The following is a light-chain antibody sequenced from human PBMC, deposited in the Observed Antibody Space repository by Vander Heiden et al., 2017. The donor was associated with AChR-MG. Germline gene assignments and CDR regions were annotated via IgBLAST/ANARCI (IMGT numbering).Light chain of an antibody. CDR2: EDN. CDR3: QSYDSSNLWV. Sequence: FILTQPHSVSASPPNTITISCTRSSGSIASNYVQWYRQRPGSAPTTVIFEDNRRPAGVPDRVSASIDISSNAASLIISGLKTEDEADYYCQSYDSSNLWVFGGGTKVTVL. CDR1: SGSIASNY. V-gene: IGLV6-57*04. J-gene: IGLJ3*02.